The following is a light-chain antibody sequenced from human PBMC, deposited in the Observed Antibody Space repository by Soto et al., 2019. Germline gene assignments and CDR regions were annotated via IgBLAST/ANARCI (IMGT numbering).Light chain of an antibody. Sequence: QSVLTQPPSASGTPGQRVTISCSGSSSNIGSNYLYWFQQFPGTAPKLLIYRNDLRPSGVPDRFSGSKSDTSASLAISGLRSEDEADYYCAAWDDSLSGVVFGGGTKVTVL. V-gene: IGLV1-47*01. J-gene: IGLJ2*01. CDR3: AAWDDSLSGVV. CDR1: SSNIGSNY. CDR2: RND.